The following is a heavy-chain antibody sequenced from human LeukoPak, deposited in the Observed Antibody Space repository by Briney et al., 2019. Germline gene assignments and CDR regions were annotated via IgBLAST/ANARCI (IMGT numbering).Heavy chain of an antibody. CDR1: GLTFSNAW. D-gene: IGHD1-14*01. V-gene: IGHV3-15*01. Sequence: GGSLRLSCAASGLTFSNAWMSWVRQAPGKGLEWVGRIKRKSDGGTTDYAAPVKGRFTISRDGSKNTLYLQMNSLKSEDTAVYYCTTELDVRPNHYWGQGTLVTVSS. CDR2: IKRKSDGGTT. CDR3: TTELDVRPNHY. J-gene: IGHJ4*02.